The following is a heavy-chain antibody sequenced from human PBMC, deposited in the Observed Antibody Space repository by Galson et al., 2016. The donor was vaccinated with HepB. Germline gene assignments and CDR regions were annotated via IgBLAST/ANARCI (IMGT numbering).Heavy chain of an antibody. V-gene: IGHV6-1*01. CDR2: TYYRSKWYN. J-gene: IGHJ6*02. CDR1: GDSVSSNSAT. CDR3: ARQYSSSSFYYGMDV. D-gene: IGHD6-6*01. Sequence: CAISGDSVSSNSATWNWIRQSPSRGLEWLGRTYYRSKWYNDYAASVKSRVTINPDTSTNQFSLHLNSVAPEHTAVYYCARQYSSSSFYYGMDVLGQGTTVTVSS.